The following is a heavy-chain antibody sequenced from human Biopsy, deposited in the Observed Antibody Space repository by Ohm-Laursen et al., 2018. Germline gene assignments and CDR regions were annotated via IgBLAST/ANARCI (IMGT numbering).Heavy chain of an antibody. CDR3: ARDGAAGYGLDV. V-gene: IGHV3-21*01. J-gene: IGHJ6*02. Sequence: SLRLSCAASGFSFSIYSMNWVRQAPGKGLEWVSFISSSSSYIYYADSVKGRFTVSRDNARDSLYLQMNSLRAEDTAVYYCARDGAAGYGLDVWGQGTTVTVSS. CDR2: ISSSSSYI. CDR1: GFSFSIYS. D-gene: IGHD6-25*01.